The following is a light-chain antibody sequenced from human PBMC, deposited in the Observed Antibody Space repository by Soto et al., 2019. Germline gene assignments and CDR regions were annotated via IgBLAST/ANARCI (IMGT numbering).Light chain of an antibody. CDR2: HVS. J-gene: IGLJ1*01. CDR1: SSDVGGYNY. V-gene: IGLV2-14*01. Sequence: QSVLTQPASVSGSPGQSITISCTGSSSDVGGYNYVSWYQQHPGKVPKLMIYHVSNRPSGISNRFSGSKSGNTASLTISGLQAEDEADYYCSSYTSSSSYVFGTGTKVTV. CDR3: SSYTSSSSYV.